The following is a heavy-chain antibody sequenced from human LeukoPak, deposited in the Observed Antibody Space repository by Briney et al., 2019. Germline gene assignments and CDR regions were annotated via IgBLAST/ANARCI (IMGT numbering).Heavy chain of an antibody. CDR1: GGSISSSSYY. CDR3: ASGQWLAGYYYYGMDV. Sequence: SETLSLTCTVSGGSISSSSYYWGWIRQPPGKGLEWIGSIYYSGSTYYNPSLKSRVTISVDTSKNQFSLKLSSVTAADTAVYYCASGQWLAGYYYYGMDVWGQGTTVTVSS. J-gene: IGHJ6*02. D-gene: IGHD6-19*01. CDR2: IYYSGST. V-gene: IGHV4-39*07.